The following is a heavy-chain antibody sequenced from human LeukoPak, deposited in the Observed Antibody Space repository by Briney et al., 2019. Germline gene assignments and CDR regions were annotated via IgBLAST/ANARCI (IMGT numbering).Heavy chain of an antibody. CDR3: ARGRYGDGFAHFDY. V-gene: IGHV1-2*02. D-gene: IGHD5-24*01. CDR2: ISLSDGT. CDR1: VYPITSYF. Sequence: ASVNVSYKASVYPITSYFMHWVRQAPGQGLEWMGWISLSDGTNYQQKFQGRVAITTDTSITTAYTDRVSLTDHDPAVYYCARGRYGDGFAHFDYWGQGALVTVSS. J-gene: IGHJ4*02.